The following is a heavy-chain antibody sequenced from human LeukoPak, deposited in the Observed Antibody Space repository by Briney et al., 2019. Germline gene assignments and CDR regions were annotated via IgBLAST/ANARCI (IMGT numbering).Heavy chain of an antibody. V-gene: IGHV3-23*01. CDR3: AKDGFTMVRGVIITQIFDY. CDR1: GFTFSSFA. CDR2: ISSSDYIT. D-gene: IGHD3-10*01. Sequence: GGSLRLSCAASGFTFSSFAMNWVRQAPRKGLEWVSVISSSDYITYSADSVKGRFTISRDNSKNTLYLQMSTLGVEDTAVYYCAKDGFTMVRGVIITQIFDYWGQGTLVTVSS. J-gene: IGHJ4*02.